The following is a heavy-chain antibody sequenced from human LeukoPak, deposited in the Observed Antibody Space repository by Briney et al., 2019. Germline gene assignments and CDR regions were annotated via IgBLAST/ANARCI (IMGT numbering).Heavy chain of an antibody. CDR3: ARANNSSWHN. CDR1: XW. J-gene: IGHJ4*02. V-gene: IGHV3-74*01. D-gene: IGHD6-13*01. CDR2: IDRDGSRI. Sequence: XWMXWXRQXXXXGXVWFSRIDRDGSRINYADSVKGRFTISRDNGKNTLFLQMNSLGVEDTAVYYCARANNSSWHNWGQGTLVTVSS.